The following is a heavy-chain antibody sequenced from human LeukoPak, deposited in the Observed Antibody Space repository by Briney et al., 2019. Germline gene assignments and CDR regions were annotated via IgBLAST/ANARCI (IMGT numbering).Heavy chain of an antibody. J-gene: IGHJ4*02. Sequence: GGSLRLSCAASGFTFSSCSISWVRQAPGKGLEWVSTITGGGDVTLYAASVKGRFTVSRDNSKNTLYLQMSSLRAEDTALYYCVKPGTPGIPFSCWGQRTLVAVSS. CDR3: VKPGTPGIPFSC. D-gene: IGHD2-21*01. V-gene: IGHV3-23*01. CDR2: ITGGGDVT. CDR1: GFTFSSCS.